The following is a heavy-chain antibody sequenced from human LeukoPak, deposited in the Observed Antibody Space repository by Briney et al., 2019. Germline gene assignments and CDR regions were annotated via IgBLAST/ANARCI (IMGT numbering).Heavy chain of an antibody. CDR3: ARSDYSTLDN. V-gene: IGHV3-23*01. D-gene: IGHD4-11*01. Sequence: GGSLILSCAASGFTFSSDAISSVRHAPGKGLEWGSTITVNGGTTSYADSVKGRFTISRNNSKNMLYLQMNSLRAEDTALYYGARSDYSTLDNWGQGTLVT. J-gene: IGHJ4*02. CDR1: GFTFSSDA. CDR2: ITVNGGTT.